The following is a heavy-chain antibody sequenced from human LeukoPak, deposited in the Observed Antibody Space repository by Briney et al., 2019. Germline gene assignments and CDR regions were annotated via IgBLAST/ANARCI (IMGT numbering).Heavy chain of an antibody. J-gene: IGHJ3*02. Sequence: SETLSLTCSVYGDSISNYYWSWIRQPPGKGLEWIGYIYYSGSTNYSPSLKSRVSISVDTSKNQFSLKLSSVPAADTAVYYCARYRNEALFAFDIWGQGTMVTVSS. D-gene: IGHD1-14*01. CDR2: IYYSGST. CDR1: GDSISNYY. V-gene: IGHV4-59*01. CDR3: ARYRNEALFAFDI.